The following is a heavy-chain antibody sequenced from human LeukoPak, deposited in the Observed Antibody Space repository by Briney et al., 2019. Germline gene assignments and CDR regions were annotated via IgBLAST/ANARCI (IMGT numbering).Heavy chain of an antibody. J-gene: IGHJ4*02. D-gene: IGHD5-12*01. CDR3: ARDTSDIVATNFDY. CDR2: ISSNGGST. CDR1: GFTFSSYA. Sequence: PGGSLRLSCAASGFTFSSYAMHWVRQAPGKGLEYVSAISSNGGSTYYANSVKGRFTISRDNSKNTLHLQMGSLRAEDMAVYYCARDTSDIVATNFDYWGQGTLVTVSS. V-gene: IGHV3-64*01.